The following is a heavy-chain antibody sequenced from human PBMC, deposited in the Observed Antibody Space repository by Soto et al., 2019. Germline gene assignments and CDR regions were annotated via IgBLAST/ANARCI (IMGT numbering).Heavy chain of an antibody. D-gene: IGHD3-10*01. CDR2: VYFSGNT. CDR1: GDSISHYY. J-gene: IGHJ4*02. CDR3: ERVGERSRTYTHFDY. V-gene: IGHV4-59*01. Sequence: QVQLQESGPGLVKPSETLSLTCTVSGDSISHYYWSWFPQPPGKGLAWIGYVYFSGNTDYNPSLKSRVAISVKTSKTQFSLELTSVTAADTAVYYCERVGERSRTYTHFDYWGQGTLVTVS.